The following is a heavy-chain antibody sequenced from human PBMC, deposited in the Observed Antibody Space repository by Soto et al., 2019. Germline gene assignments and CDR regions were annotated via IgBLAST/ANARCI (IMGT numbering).Heavy chain of an antibody. J-gene: IGHJ4*02. D-gene: IGHD6-19*01. CDR1: GGSIISGGYS. CDR2: IYSSGST. CDR3: AVTPRYSSGWYDY. V-gene: IGHV4-31*03. Sequence: PSETLSLTCTVSGGSIISGGYSWTWIRQHPGKGLEYIGYIYSSGSTYYNPSLKSRVSISVDTSKNQFSLKLNSVTAADTAVYYCAVTPRYSSGWYDYWGQGTLVTVS.